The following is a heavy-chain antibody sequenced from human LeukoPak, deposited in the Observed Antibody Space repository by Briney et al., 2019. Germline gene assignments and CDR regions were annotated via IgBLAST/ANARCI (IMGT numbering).Heavy chain of an antibody. V-gene: IGHV3-48*03. J-gene: IGHJ6*02. Sequence: PGGSLRLSCAASGFIFSNPWMSWVRQAPGKGLECISHISTSGSTIYYADSVKGRFTISRDNAKNSLYLQMNSLRADDTAVYYCARDYSHYVSAMDVWGQGATVTVSS. CDR2: ISTSGSTI. CDR1: GFIFSNPW. CDR3: ARDYSHYVSAMDV. D-gene: IGHD4-11*01.